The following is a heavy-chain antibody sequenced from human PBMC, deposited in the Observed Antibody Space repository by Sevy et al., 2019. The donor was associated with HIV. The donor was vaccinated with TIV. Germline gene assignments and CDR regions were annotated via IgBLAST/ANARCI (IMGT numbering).Heavy chain of an antibody. Sequence: GESLKISCKGSGYIFSTYWISWVRQMPGKGLEWMGVIYPGDSDTRSSPTFQGLVTISADKSISTAYLTWSSLRASDTAIYYCARHVYCSSGTCDSPGYYYGMDVWGQGTTVTVSS. CDR1: GYIFSTYW. J-gene: IGHJ6*02. D-gene: IGHD2-15*01. V-gene: IGHV5-51*01. CDR3: ARHVYCSSGTCDSPGYYYGMDV. CDR2: IYPGDSDT.